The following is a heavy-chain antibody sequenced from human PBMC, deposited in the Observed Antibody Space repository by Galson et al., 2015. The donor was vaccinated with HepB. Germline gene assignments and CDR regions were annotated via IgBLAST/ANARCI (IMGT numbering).Heavy chain of an antibody. J-gene: IGHJ4*02. V-gene: IGHV3-21*01. CDR3: ARDPYGSGSYYKGYFDY. CDR2: ISSSSSYI. Sequence: SLRLSCAASGFTFSSYSMNWVRQAPGKGLEWVSSISSSSSYIYYADSVKGRFTISRDNAKNSLYLQMNSLRAEDTAVYYCARDPYGSGSYYKGYFDYWGQGTLVTVSS. CDR1: GFTFSSYS. D-gene: IGHD3-10*01.